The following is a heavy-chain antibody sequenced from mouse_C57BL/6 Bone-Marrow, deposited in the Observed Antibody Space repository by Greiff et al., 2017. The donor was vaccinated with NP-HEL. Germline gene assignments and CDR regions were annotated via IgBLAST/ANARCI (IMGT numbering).Heavy chain of an antibody. Sequence: EVQGVESGGGLVKPGGSLKLSCAASGFTFSSYAMSWVRQTPEKRLEWVATISDGGSYTYYPDNVKGRFTISRDNAKNNLYLQMSHLKSEDTAMYYCARFITTVVAYSYWYFDVWGTGTTVTVSS. D-gene: IGHD1-1*01. CDR2: ISDGGSYT. CDR1: GFTFSSYA. J-gene: IGHJ1*03. CDR3: ARFITTVVAYSYWYFDV. V-gene: IGHV5-4*01.